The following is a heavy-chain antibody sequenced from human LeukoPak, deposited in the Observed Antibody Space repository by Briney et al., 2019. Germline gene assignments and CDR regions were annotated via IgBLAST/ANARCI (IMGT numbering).Heavy chain of an antibody. J-gene: IGHJ4*02. Sequence: SETLSLTCTVSGGSISSYYWSWIRQPPGKGLEWIGYIYYSGSTNYNPSLKSRVTISVDTSKNQFSLKLSSVTAADAAVYYCARGFNPYYYGSGSYYPFDYWGRGTLVTVSS. D-gene: IGHD3-10*01. CDR3: ARGFNPYYYGSGSYYPFDY. CDR1: GGSISSYY. V-gene: IGHV4-59*01. CDR2: IYYSGST.